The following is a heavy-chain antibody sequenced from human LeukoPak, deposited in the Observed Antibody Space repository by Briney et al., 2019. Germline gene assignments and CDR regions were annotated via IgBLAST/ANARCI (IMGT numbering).Heavy chain of an antibody. CDR1: GYTFTGYY. CDR3: AREHVRYSGYDSPPVLYYYYGMDV. CDR2: INPNSGGT. J-gene: IGHJ6*02. Sequence: GASVKVSCKASGYTFTGYYMHWVRQAPGQGLEWMGWINPNSGGTNYAQKFQGRVTMTRDTSISTAYMELSRLRSDDTAVYYCAREHVRYSGYDSPPVLYYYYGMDVWGQGTTVTVSS. D-gene: IGHD5-12*01. V-gene: IGHV1-2*02.